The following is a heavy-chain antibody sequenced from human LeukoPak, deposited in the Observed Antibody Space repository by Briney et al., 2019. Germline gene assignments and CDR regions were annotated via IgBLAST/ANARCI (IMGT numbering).Heavy chain of an antibody. CDR2: IRYDESKT. CDR1: GFTFSNYG. V-gene: IGHV3-30*02. CDR3: AKPSPGNHYDVGFDS. J-gene: IGHJ4*02. Sequence: GGSLRLSCAASGFTFSNYGMNWVRQAPGKGLEGVAYIRYDESKTYYTDSLKGRFTISRDNSNNNLYLQMNSLRAEDTAVYYCAKPSPGNHYDVGFDSWGQGTLVTVSS. D-gene: IGHD3-16*01.